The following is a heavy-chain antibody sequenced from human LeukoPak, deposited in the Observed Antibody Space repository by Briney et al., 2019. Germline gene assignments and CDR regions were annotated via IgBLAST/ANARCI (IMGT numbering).Heavy chain of an antibody. V-gene: IGHV1-18*01. J-gene: IGHJ4*02. CDR1: GYTFTSYG. CDR3: ATWTLATAISRFDY. D-gene: IGHD2-2*02. CDR2: ISAYNGNT. Sequence: GASVKVSCKASGYTFTSYGISWVRQAPGQGLEWMGWISAYNGNTNYAQKFQGRVTMTEDTSTDTAYMELSSLRSEDTAVYYCATWTLATAISRFDYWGQGTLVTVSS.